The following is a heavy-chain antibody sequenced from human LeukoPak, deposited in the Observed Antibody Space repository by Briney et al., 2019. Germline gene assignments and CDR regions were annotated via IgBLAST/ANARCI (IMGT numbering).Heavy chain of an antibody. CDR3: ARLDSYAPVPGY. CDR1: GFTFSDYY. CDR2: ISSSSSYT. J-gene: IGHJ4*02. V-gene: IGHV3-11*03. D-gene: IGHD5-18*01. Sequence: PGGSLRLSCAASGFTFSDYYMSWIRQAPGKGLEWVSHISSSSSYTNYADSVKGRFTISRDNAKNSLYLQMNSLRAEDTAVYYCARLDSYAPVPGYWGQGTLVTVSS.